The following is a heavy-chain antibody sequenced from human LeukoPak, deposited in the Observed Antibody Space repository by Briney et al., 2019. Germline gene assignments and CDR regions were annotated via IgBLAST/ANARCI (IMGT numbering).Heavy chain of an antibody. D-gene: IGHD6-19*01. CDR1: GFTFRSYA. CDR2: ISGSGVST. CDR3: ARDYIAVAVADHPGGNWFDP. V-gene: IGHV3-23*01. J-gene: IGHJ5*02. Sequence: GGSLRLSCAASGFTFRSYAMSWVRQAPGKGLEWVSAISGSGVSTYYADSVKGRFTISRDNYKSMLYLQMDSLRDEDTALYYCARDYIAVAVADHPGGNWFDPRGQGALVTVSS.